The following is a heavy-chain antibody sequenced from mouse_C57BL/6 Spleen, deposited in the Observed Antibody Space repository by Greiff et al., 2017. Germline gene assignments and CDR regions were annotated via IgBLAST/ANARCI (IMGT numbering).Heavy chain of an antibody. V-gene: IGHV1-64*01. Sequence: QVQLQQPGAELVKPGASVKLSCKASGFTFTSYWLHWVKQRPGQGLEWIGMIHPNSGSTNYNEKFKSKATMTVDKSSSTAYMQLSSLTPEDAAVYYCAREGVYYDYAGDYWGQGTTLTVSS. CDR2: IHPNSGST. J-gene: IGHJ2*01. D-gene: IGHD2-4*01. CDR3: AREGVYYDYAGDY. CDR1: GFTFTSYW.